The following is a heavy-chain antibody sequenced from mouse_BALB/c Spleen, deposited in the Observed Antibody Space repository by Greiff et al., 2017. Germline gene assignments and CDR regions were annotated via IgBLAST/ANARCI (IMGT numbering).Heavy chain of an antibody. CDR3: TRLRLPYWYFDV. CDR1: GYTFTSYY. Sequence: QVQLQQSGAELVKPGASVKLSCKASGYTFTSYYMYWVKQRPGQGLEWIGEINPSNGGTNFNVKFKSKATLTVDKSSSTAYMQLSSLTSEDSAVYYCTRLRLPYWYFDVWGAGTTVTVSS. J-gene: IGHJ1*01. V-gene: IGHV1S81*02. D-gene: IGHD1-2*01. CDR2: INPSNGGT.